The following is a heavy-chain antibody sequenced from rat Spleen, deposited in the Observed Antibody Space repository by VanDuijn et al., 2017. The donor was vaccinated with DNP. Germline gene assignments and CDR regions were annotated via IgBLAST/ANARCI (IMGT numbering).Heavy chain of an antibody. J-gene: IGHJ2*01. D-gene: IGHD1-4*01. V-gene: IGHV5-22*01. CDR3: ASRPPPTRGPFDY. CDR1: GFTFTDFY. CDR2: VSHEGTST. Sequence: EVQLVESGGGLVQPGRSMKLSCTVSGFTFTDFYMAWVRQAPKKGLEWVASVSHEGTSTYYGDSVKGRFTISRDNAKSTVYLQMNSLRSEDTATYYCASRPPPTRGPFDYWGQGVTVTVSS.